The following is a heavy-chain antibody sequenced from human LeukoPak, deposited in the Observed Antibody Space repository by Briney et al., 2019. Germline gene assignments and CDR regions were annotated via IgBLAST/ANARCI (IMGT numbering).Heavy chain of an antibody. CDR1: GGSISSHY. Sequence: SETLSLTCTVSGGSISSHYWSWIRQPPGKRLEWIGYIYYSGSTNCNPSLKSRVTISVDTSKNQFSLKLSSVTAADTAVYYCASLFGLWGRGTLVTVSS. CDR2: IYYSGST. V-gene: IGHV4-59*11. CDR3: ASLFGL. J-gene: IGHJ2*01.